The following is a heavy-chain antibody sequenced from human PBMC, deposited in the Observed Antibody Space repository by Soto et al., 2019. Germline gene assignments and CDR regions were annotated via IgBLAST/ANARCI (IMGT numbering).Heavy chain of an antibody. D-gene: IGHD3-22*01. CDR2: IDPSDSYT. CDR1: RYSFTSYW. V-gene: IGHV5-10-1*01. Sequence: GEALKISCKGFRYSFTSYWISWARQMPGKGLEWMGRIDPSDSYTNYSPSFQGHVTISPDKSISTAYRQWGSLKASDTAMYYCAIPISSDSTCYYSWGQGTLVTVSS. CDR3: AIPISSDSTCYYS. J-gene: IGHJ4*02.